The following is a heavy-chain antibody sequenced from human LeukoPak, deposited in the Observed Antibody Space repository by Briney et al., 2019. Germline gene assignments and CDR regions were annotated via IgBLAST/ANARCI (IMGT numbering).Heavy chain of an antibody. CDR2: IYTSGST. J-gene: IGHJ6*03. V-gene: IGHV4-39*07. CDR3: ARAPENYYMDV. CDR1: GGSISSSSYY. Sequence: TSSETLSLTCTVSGGSISSSSYYWGWIRQPPGKGLEWIGRIYTSGSTNYNPSLKSRVTISVDTSKNQFSLKLSSVTAADTAVYYCARAPENYYMDVWGKGTTVTVSS.